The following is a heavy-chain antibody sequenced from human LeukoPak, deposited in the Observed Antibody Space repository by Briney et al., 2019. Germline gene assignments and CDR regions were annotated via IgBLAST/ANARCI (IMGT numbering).Heavy chain of an antibody. D-gene: IGHD3-10*01. J-gene: IGHJ4*02. CDR2: INSNGET. V-gene: IGHV4-31*03. Sequence: SQTLSLTCTVSTGSIRGDGYYWSWIRQHPGKGLEWLGHINSNGETHYNPSLKSRLTISVDTSKNQFSLKLSSVAAADTAVYYCARGFNYYGSGSYYDYWGQGTLVTVSS. CDR3: ARGFNYYGSGSYYDY. CDR1: TGSIRGDGYY.